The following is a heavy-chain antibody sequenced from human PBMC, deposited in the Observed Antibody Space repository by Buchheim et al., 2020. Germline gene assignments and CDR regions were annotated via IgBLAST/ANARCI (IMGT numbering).Heavy chain of an antibody. Sequence: QVQLQQWGAGLLKPSETLSLTCAVYGGSFSGYYWSWIRRPPGKGLEWIGEINHSGSTNYNPSLKSRVTISVDTSKNQFSLKLSSVTAADTAVYYCARGLMGSIAARVDPWGQGTL. V-gene: IGHV4-34*01. CDR2: INHSGST. CDR3: ARGLMGSIAARVDP. CDR1: GGSFSGYY. D-gene: IGHD6-6*01. J-gene: IGHJ5*02.